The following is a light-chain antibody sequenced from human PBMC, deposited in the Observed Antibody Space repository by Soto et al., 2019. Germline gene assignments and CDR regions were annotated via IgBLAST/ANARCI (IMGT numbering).Light chain of an antibody. V-gene: IGLV3-21*02. CDR3: SSYAGSNIFV. J-gene: IGLJ1*01. CDR2: DDS. CDR1: NIGSKS. Sequence: SYELTQPPSVSVAPGQTARITCGGNNIGSKSVHWYQQKPGQAPVLVVYDDSDRPSGVPDRFSGSKSGNTASLTVSGLQAEDEADYYCSSYAGSNIFVFGTGTKVTVL.